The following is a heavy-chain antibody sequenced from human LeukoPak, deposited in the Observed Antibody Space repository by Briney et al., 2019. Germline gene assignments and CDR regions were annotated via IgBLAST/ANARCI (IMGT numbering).Heavy chain of an antibody. CDR3: AKVGTTMTALYAFDI. CDR2: ISYDGNNK. D-gene: IGHD4-17*01. J-gene: IGHJ3*02. CDR1: GFTFSSFG. V-gene: IGHV3-30*18. Sequence: HSGGSLRLSCAASGFTFSSFGIRWVRQAPGKGLEWVAVISYDGNNKYYVDSVKGRFTISRDNSKNTLYLQMNSLRGEDTAVYYCAKVGTTMTALYAFDIWGQGTMVIVSS.